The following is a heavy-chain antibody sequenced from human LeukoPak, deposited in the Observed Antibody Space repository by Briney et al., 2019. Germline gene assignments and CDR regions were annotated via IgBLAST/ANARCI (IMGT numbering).Heavy chain of an antibody. V-gene: IGHV3-23*01. CDR1: GVPFSSYA. Sequence: TGGSLRLSCAASGVPFSSYAMSWVGQAPGKGMEWVSAISGSGGSTYYADSVKGRFTISRDNSKNTLYLQMNSLRAEDTAVYYCSHYDILTGYVFDPWGQGTLVTVSS. D-gene: IGHD3-9*01. J-gene: IGHJ5*02. CDR2: ISGSGGST. CDR3: SHYDILTGYVFDP.